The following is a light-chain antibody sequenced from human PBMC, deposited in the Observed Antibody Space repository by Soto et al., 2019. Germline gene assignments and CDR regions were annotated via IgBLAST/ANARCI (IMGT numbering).Light chain of an antibody. J-gene: IGKJ1*01. CDR1: QSVSTN. CDR3: QQHNNWPRT. V-gene: IGKV3-15*01. CDR2: GAS. Sequence: EIVMTQSPATLSVSPGEGATLSCRASQSVSTNLAWYKQKPGQAPRLLIYGASTRATGIPARFSGSGSGTEFTLTISSLQSEDFAVYYCQQHNNWPRTFGQGTKVEIK.